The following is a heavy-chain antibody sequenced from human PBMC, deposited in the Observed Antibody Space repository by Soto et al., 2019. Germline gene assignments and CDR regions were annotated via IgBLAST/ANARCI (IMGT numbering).Heavy chain of an antibody. CDR1: GFSLSTSGMC. D-gene: IGHD2-2*01. Sequence: SGPTLVNPTQTLTLTCTFSGFSLSTSGMCVSWIRQPPGKALEWLALIDWDDDKYYSTSLKTRLTISQDTSKNQVVLTMTNMDPVDTGTYYCAKSTSRVGKFDSWGQGIPVTVSS. V-gene: IGHV2-70*13. J-gene: IGHJ4*02. CDR3: AKSTSRVGKFDS. CDR2: IDWDDDK.